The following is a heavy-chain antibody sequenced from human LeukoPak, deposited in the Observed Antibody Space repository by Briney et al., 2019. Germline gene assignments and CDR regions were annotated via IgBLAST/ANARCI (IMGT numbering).Heavy chain of an antibody. CDR1: GGSISSSNW. CDR3: ARRESRAEGDWFDP. V-gene: IGHV4-4*02. Sequence: SGTLSLTCAVSGGSISSSNWCSWVRPPPGKGLEWIGEIYHSGSTNYNPSLKSRVTISVDKSKNQFSLKLSSVTAADTAVYYCARRESRAEGDWFDPWGQGTLVTVSS. CDR2: IYHSGST. D-gene: IGHD2-2*01. J-gene: IGHJ5*02.